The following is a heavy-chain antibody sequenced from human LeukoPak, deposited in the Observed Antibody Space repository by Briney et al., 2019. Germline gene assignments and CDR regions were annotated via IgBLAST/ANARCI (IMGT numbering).Heavy chain of an antibody. CDR1: GFTFSSYG. D-gene: IGHD2-2*01. CDR2: IYSGGST. J-gene: IGHJ4*02. Sequence: PGGSLRLSCAASGFTFSSYGMHWVRQAPGKGLEWVSVIYSGGSTYYADSVKGRFTISRDNSKNTLYLQMNSLRAEDTAVYYCASLGTGGYCSSTSCYVPDYWGQGTLVTVSS. V-gene: IGHV3-53*01. CDR3: ASLGTGGYCSSTSCYVPDY.